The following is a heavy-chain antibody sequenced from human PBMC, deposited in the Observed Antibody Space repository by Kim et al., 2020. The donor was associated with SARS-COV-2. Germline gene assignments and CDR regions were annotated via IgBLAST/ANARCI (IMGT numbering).Heavy chain of an antibody. CDR3: ARGREAAALDY. J-gene: IGHJ4*02. CDR1: GFTFSSYW. D-gene: IGHD6-13*01. Sequence: GGSLRLSCAASGFTFSSYWMHWVRQAPGKGLVWVSRINSDGSSTSYADSVKGRFTISRDNAKNTLYLQMNSLRAEDTAVYYCARGREAAALDYWGQGTLVTVSS. CDR2: INSDGSST. V-gene: IGHV3-74*01.